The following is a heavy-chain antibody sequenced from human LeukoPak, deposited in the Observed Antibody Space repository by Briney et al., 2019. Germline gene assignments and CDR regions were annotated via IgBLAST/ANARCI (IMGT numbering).Heavy chain of an antibody. CDR2: ISAYNGNT. CDR1: GYTFTSYG. CDR3: ARVRDPHCSSPSCYTMDV. J-gene: IGHJ6*03. Sequence: GPSVKVSCKASGYTFTSYGISWVRQAPGQGLEWMGWISAYNGNTNYAQKLQGRVTMTTDTSTSTAYMELRSLRSDDTAVYYCARVRDPHCSSPSCYTMDVWGKGTTVTVSS. V-gene: IGHV1-18*01. D-gene: IGHD2-2*02.